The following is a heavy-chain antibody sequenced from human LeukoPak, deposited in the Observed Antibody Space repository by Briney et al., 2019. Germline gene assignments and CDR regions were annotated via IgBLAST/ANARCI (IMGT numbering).Heavy chain of an antibody. D-gene: IGHD2-2*01. CDR1: GFTFSSHS. CDR3: ARGGCSSTSCYYMDV. CDR2: ISGRSTTI. Sequence: GGSLRLSCAASGFTFSSHSMTWVRQAPGKGLEWVSYISGRSTTIYYADSVKGRFTISRDNAKSSLFLQMNSLRAEDTAVYYCARGGCSSTSCYYMDVWGEGTTVTVSS. J-gene: IGHJ6*03. V-gene: IGHV3-48*01.